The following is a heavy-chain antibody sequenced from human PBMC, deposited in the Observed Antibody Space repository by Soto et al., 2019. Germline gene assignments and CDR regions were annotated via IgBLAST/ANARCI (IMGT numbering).Heavy chain of an antibody. CDR3: ARQGLVVPAADYYYYYGMDV. CDR2: IYPGDSDT. Sequence: GESLKISCKGSGYSFTSDWIGWVRQMRGKGLEWMGIIYPGDSDTRYSPSFQGHVTISADTSISTAYLQWSSLKACDTAMYYCARQGLVVPAADYYYYYGMDVWGQGTTVTVPS. J-gene: IGHJ6*02. V-gene: IGHV5-51*01. CDR1: GYSFTSDW. D-gene: IGHD2-2*01.